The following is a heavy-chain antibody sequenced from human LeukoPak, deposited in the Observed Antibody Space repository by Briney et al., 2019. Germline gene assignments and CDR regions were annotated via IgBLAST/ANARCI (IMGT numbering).Heavy chain of an antibody. CDR1: GGSISSSSYY. V-gene: IGHV4-39*01. CDR2: IYYSGST. D-gene: IGHD3-10*01. CDR3: ARRREITMVRGVISPDDY. Sequence: TSETLSLTCTVSGGSISSSSYYWGWIRQPPGKGLEWIGSIYYSGSTYYNPSLKSRVTISVDTSKNQFSLKLSSVTAADTAVYYCARRREITMVRGVISPDDYWGQGTLVTVSS. J-gene: IGHJ4*02.